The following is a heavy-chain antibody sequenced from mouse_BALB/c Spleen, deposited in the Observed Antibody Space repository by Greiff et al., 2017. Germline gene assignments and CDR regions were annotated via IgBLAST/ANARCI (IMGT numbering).Heavy chain of an antibody. J-gene: IGHJ2*01. CDR1: GFTFSSYY. D-gene: IGHD3-2*01. CDR2: INSNGGST. CDR3: ARHEGQLGYYFDY. V-gene: IGHV5-6-2*01. Sequence: EVKLVESGGGLVKLGGSLKLSCAASGFTFSSYYMSWVRQTPEKRLELVAAINSNGGSTYYPDTVKGRFTISRDNAKNTLYLQMSSLKSEDTALYYCARHEGQLGYYFDYWGQGTTLTVSA.